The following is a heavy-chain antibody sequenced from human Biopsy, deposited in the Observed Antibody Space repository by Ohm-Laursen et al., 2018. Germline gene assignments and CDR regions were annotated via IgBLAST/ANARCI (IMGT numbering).Heavy chain of an antibody. V-gene: IGHV3-23*01. D-gene: IGHD5-12*01. CDR3: AKCMTYSGDGIDC. J-gene: IGHJ4*02. CDR2: ISGSGRT. Sequence: SLRLSCAASGFTFSRYAMSWVRQAPGKRLEWVSAISGSGRTYYADSVKGRFTISRDNSKNTLFLQLSSLRAEDTALYYCAKCMTYSGDGIDCWGQGTLVTVSS. CDR1: GFTFSRYA.